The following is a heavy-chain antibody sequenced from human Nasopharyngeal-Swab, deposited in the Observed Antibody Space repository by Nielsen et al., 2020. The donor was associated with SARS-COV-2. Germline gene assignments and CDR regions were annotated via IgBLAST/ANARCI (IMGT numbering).Heavy chain of an antibody. J-gene: IGHJ4*02. V-gene: IGHV3-11*01. CDR2: IKTSGDTI. D-gene: IGHD5-18*01. CDR3: ARTPQLWSWDGDD. Sequence: RQAPGKGLEWVSYIKTSGDTISYADSVKGRFTISRDNAKNSLYLQMDSLRAEDTAMYYCARTPQLWSWDGDDWGKG.